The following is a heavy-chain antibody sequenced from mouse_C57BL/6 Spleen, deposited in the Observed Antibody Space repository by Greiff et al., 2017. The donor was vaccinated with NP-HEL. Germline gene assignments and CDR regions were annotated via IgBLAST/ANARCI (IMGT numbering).Heavy chain of an antibody. CDR3: TTPDYYGSSPWFAY. D-gene: IGHD1-1*01. CDR1: GFNIKDYY. CDR2: IDPEDGDT. Sequence: EVQLQQSGAELVRPGASVKLSCTASGFNIKDYYMHWVKPRPEQGLEWIGRIDPEDGDTEYAPKFQGKAPMTADTSSNTAYLQLSSLTSEDTAVYYCTTPDYYGSSPWFAYWGQGTLVTVSA. J-gene: IGHJ3*01. V-gene: IGHV14-1*01.